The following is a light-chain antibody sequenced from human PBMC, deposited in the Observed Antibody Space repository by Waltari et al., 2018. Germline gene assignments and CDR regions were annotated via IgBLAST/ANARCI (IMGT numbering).Light chain of an antibody. CDR1: QSGAGRN. CDR2: GAS. CDR3: QQYNNSPLT. Sequence: EIVYTQSPGPLSLSPGERATTCCRASQSGAGRNLALYQQKPGQAPRLLIYGASSRATGIPDRFSGSGSGTEFTLTISRLEPEDFAVYYCQQYNNSPLTFGGGTKVEIK. V-gene: IGKV3-20*01. J-gene: IGKJ4*01.